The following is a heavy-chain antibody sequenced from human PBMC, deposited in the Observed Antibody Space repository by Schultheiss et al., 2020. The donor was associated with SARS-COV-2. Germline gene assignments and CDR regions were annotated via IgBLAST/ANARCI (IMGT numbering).Heavy chain of an antibody. CDR3: ASSVVAELDY. V-gene: IGHV4-31*03. Sequence: SETLSLTCTVSGGSISSGGYYWSWIRQHPGKGLEWIGYIYYSGSTYYNPSLKSRVTISVDTSKNQFSLKLSSVTAADTAVYYCASSVVAELDYWGQGTLVTVSS. D-gene: IGHD5-12*01. CDR2: IYYSGST. J-gene: IGHJ4*02. CDR1: GGSISSGGYY.